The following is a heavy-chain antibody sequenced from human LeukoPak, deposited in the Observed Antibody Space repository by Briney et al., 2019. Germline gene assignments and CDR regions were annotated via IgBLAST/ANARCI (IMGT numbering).Heavy chain of an antibody. CDR1: GFTFSSYA. V-gene: IGHV3-23*01. CDR2: VSGSGGST. CDR3: AKDLLYYYGSGSSFDY. Sequence: QTGGSLRLSCAASGFTFSSYAMSWVRQAPGKGLEWVSAVSGSGGSTYYADSVKGRFTISRDNSKNTLYLQMNSLRAEDTAVYYCAKDLLYYYGSGSSFDYWGQGTLVTVSS. D-gene: IGHD3-10*01. J-gene: IGHJ4*02.